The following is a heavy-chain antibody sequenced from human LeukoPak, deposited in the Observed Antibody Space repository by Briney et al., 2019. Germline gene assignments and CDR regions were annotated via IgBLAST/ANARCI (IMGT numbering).Heavy chain of an antibody. V-gene: IGHV4-61*02. Sequence: SETLSVTCTVSGGSISSGSYYWSWIRQPAGKGLEWIGRIYTSGSTNYNPSLKSRVTISVDTSKNQFSLKLSSVTAADTAVYYCAREGSWTYYYYYMDVWGKGTTVTISS. CDR3: AREGSWTYYYYYMDV. J-gene: IGHJ6*03. CDR2: IYTSGST. CDR1: GGSISSGSYY. D-gene: IGHD1-1*01.